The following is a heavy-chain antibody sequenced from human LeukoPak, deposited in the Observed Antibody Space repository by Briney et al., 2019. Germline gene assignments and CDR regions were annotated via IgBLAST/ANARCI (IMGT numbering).Heavy chain of an antibody. Sequence: GASVKVSCKASGYTFTGYYMHWVRQAPGQGLEWMGWINPNSGGTNYAQKFQGRVTMTRDTSINTAYMELSRLRSDDTAVYYCARDRRNGEPYYYGSSGQDAFDIWGQGTMVTVSS. V-gene: IGHV1-2*02. J-gene: IGHJ3*02. CDR3: ARDRRNGEPYYYGSSGQDAFDI. D-gene: IGHD3-22*01. CDR1: GYTFTGYY. CDR2: INPNSGGT.